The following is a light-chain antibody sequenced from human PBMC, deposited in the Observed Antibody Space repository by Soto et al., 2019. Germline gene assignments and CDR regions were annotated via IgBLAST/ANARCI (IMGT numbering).Light chain of an antibody. CDR3: SSYAGSNILV. J-gene: IGLJ3*02. Sequence: QSALTQPPSASGSPGHSVTISCTGNSSDVGGYNYVSWYQQHPGKVPKLMIYEVTKRPSGVPDRFSGSKSGNTASLTVSGLQAEDEADYYCSSYAGSNILVFGGGTKLTVL. V-gene: IGLV2-8*01. CDR2: EVT. CDR1: SSDVGGYNY.